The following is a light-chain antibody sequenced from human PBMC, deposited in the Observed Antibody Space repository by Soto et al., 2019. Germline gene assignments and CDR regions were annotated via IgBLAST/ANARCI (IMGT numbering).Light chain of an antibody. V-gene: IGKV3-20*01. CDR3: QQYGSSPRT. J-gene: IGKJ1*01. CDR1: QSVSSNF. Sequence: VLTHSPGTLSLSPGERATLSCRASQSVSSNFLAWYQQKPGQAPRLLISGASNRATGIPDRFSGSGSGTDFTLTISRLEPEDFAVYYCQQYGSSPRTFGQGTKLDIK. CDR2: GAS.